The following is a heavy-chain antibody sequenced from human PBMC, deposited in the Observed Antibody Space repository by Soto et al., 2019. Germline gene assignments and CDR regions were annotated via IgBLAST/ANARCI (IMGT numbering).Heavy chain of an antibody. CDR1: GFTFSSYS. D-gene: IGHD2-15*01. V-gene: IGHV3-21*01. J-gene: IGHJ4*02. CDR2: ISSSSSYI. Sequence: RGSLRISCAASGFTFSSYSMNWVRQAPGKGLEWVSSISSSSSYIYYADSVKGRFTISRDNAKNSLYLQMNSLRAEDTAVYYCARSDYCSGGSCYPYPFDYWGQGTLVTVSS. CDR3: ARSDYCSGGSCYPYPFDY.